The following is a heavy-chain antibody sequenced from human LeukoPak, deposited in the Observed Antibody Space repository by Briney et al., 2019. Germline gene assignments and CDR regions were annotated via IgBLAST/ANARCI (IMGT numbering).Heavy chain of an antibody. V-gene: IGHV3-30*03. D-gene: IGHD3-16*01. CDR2: ISYDGSNK. Sequence: GGSLRLSCAASGFTFSSYGMHWVRQAPGKGLEWVAVISYDGSNKYYADSVKGRFTISRDNSKNTLYLQMNSLRVEDTAVYYCATHSGGCWGQGTLVTVSS. J-gene: IGHJ4*02. CDR3: ATHSGGC. CDR1: GFTFSSYG.